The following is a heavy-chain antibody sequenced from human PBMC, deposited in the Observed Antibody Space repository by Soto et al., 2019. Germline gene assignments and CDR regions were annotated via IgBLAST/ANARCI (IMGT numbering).Heavy chain of an antibody. D-gene: IGHD4-4*01. CDR1: GDSTSNSNYY. V-gene: IGHV4-39*01. CDR3: VRGGKYRLQETYSFDY. CDR2: IDYYGNT. Sequence: QLQLQESGPGLVKPSETLSLSCSVSGDSTSNSNYYWGWIRQPPGRGLEWVGSIDYYGNTYYNPSVKSRVSVSVDTSKGQFSVRLTSVTAADTAVYYCVRGGKYRLQETYSFDYWGQGALVTVSS. J-gene: IGHJ4*02.